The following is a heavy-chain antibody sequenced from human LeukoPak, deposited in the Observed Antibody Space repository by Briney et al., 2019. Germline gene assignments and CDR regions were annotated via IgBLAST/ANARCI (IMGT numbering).Heavy chain of an antibody. CDR1: GYTFTSYD. D-gene: IGHD3-22*01. Sequence: ASVKVSCKASGYTFTSYDINWVRQATGQGLEWMGWMNPNSGNTGYAQKFQGRVTMTRNTSISTAYMELSSLRSEDTAVYYCARGLVVVTYDAFDIWGQGTMVTVFS. J-gene: IGHJ3*02. V-gene: IGHV1-8*01. CDR3: ARGLVVVTYDAFDI. CDR2: MNPNSGNT.